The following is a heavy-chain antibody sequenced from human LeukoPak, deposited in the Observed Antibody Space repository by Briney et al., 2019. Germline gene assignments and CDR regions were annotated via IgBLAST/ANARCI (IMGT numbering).Heavy chain of an antibody. Sequence: GGSLRLSCATSGFTVSSNYMSWVRQAPGKGLEWVSVIYSGGSTYYADSVKGRFTISRDNAKNSLYLQMNSLRAEDTAVYYCARPNYVVVPAAISWGQGTLVTVSS. V-gene: IGHV3-53*01. J-gene: IGHJ4*02. D-gene: IGHD2-2*02. CDR1: GFTVSSNY. CDR2: IYSGGST. CDR3: ARPNYVVVPAAIS.